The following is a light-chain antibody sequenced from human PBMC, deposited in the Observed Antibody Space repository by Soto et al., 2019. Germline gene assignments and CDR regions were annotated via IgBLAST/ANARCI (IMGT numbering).Light chain of an antibody. Sequence: QSALTQPASVSGSPGQSISISCTGSRSDVGSYNFVSWYQLFPGKAPKLIIYEADKRPSGVSSRFSGSKSGFTASLTISGVQAEDEADYFCSSYAGDSALIFGGGTKLTVL. J-gene: IGLJ2*01. CDR1: RSDVGSYNF. CDR3: SSYAGDSALI. CDR2: EAD. V-gene: IGLV2-23*01.